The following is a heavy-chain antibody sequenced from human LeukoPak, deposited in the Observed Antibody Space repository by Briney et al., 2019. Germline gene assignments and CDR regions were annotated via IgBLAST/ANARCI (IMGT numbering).Heavy chain of an antibody. CDR2: ISINGGTI. V-gene: IGHV3-23*01. Sequence: GGSLRLSCAASGFTFSSYAMTWVRQAPGKGLEWVSAISINGGTIYYADSVKGRFTTSRDNSKNTLYLQVNSLRAVDTAVYFCAKAAPDTTYFDSWGQGTLVTVPS. J-gene: IGHJ4*02. CDR1: GFTFSSYA. D-gene: IGHD2/OR15-2a*01. CDR3: AKAAPDTTYFDS.